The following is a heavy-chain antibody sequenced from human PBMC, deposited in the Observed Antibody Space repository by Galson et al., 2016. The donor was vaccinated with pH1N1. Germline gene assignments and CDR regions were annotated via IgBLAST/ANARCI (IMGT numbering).Heavy chain of an antibody. J-gene: IGHJ4*02. CDR2: IRSDGGNE. V-gene: IGHV3-30*02. CDR1: GFTFSTYA. Sequence: SLRLSCAASGFTFSTYAMHWVRQAGKGLEWVAFIRSDGGNEHYVDSVKGRFTISRDNSKNTLYLQMSSLRLEDTALYYCAKDLKVFWSGYLDSWGRGALVTVSS. D-gene: IGHD3-3*01. CDR3: AKDLKVFWSGYLDS.